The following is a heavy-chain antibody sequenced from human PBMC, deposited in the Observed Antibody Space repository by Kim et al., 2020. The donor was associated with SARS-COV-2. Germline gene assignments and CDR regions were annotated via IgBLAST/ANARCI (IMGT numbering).Heavy chain of an antibody. D-gene: IGHD2-15*01. Sequence: ASVKVSCKASGYTFTSYYMHWVRQAPGQGLEWMGIINPSGGSTSYAQKFQGRVTMTRDTSTSTVYMELSSLRSEDTAVYYCARDLEEGGGYCSGGSCSGYYYGMDVWGQGTTVTVSS. CDR1: GYTFTSYY. V-gene: IGHV1-46*01. CDR3: ARDLEEGGGYCSGGSCSGYYYGMDV. J-gene: IGHJ6*02. CDR2: INPSGGST.